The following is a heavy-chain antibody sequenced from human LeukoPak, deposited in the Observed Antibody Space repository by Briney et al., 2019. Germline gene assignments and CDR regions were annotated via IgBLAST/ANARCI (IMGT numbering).Heavy chain of an antibody. CDR1: GGSISSYY. V-gene: IGHV4-4*07. CDR2: IYTSGST. D-gene: IGHD3-16*01. CDR3: AGGGGGRGYYYYYYMDV. Sequence: KPSETLSLTCTVSGGSISSYYWSWIRQPAGKGLEWIGRIYTSGSTNYNPSLKSRVTMSVDTSKNQFSLKLSSVTAADSAVYYCAGGGGGRGYYYYYYMDVWGKGTTVTVSS. J-gene: IGHJ6*03.